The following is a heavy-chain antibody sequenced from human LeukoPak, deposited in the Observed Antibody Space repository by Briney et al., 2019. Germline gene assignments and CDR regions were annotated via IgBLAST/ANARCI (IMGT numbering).Heavy chain of an antibody. V-gene: IGHV3-13*01. CDR2: IGTAGDT. CDR1: GFTFSTYD. CDR3: ARRRQPPGMDV. Sequence: GGSLRLSCAASGFTFSTYDMHWVRHATGKGLVWVSAIGTAGDTYYPDSVKGRFTISRENAKNSLYHQMNSLRAGDTAVYYCARRRQPPGMDVWGQGTTVTVSS. J-gene: IGHJ6*02. D-gene: IGHD5-18*01.